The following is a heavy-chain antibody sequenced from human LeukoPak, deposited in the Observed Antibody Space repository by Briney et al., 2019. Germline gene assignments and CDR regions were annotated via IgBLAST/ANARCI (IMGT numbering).Heavy chain of an antibody. CDR2: IYTSGSA. CDR3: ARGGDIVVVPAAHHVFDI. Sequence: SETLSLTCTVSGCSITSGSYFWSWIRQPAEKGLEWIVRIYTSGSANYNPSLKSRVTISVDTSKSQLSLKMSSVTAADTAVYYCARGGDIVVVPAAHHVFDIWGQGTMVTVSS. J-gene: IGHJ3*02. D-gene: IGHD2-2*01. V-gene: IGHV4-61*02. CDR1: GCSITSGSYF.